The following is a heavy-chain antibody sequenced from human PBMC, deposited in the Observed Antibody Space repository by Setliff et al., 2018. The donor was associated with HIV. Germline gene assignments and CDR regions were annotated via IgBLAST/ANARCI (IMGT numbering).Heavy chain of an antibody. D-gene: IGHD3-10*01. CDR2: INPSGGST. J-gene: IGHJ4*02. CDR1: GYTFTSYG. V-gene: IGHV1-46*01. Sequence: ASVKVSCKASGYTFTSYGISWVRQAPGQGLEWMGIINPSGGSTSYAQKFQGRVTMTRDTSTSTVYMELSSLRVEDTALYYCARSDWYHGSGSHDYWGQGTLVTVSS. CDR3: ARSDWYHGSGSHDY.